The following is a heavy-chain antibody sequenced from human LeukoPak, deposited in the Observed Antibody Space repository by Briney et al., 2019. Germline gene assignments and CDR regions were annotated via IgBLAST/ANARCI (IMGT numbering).Heavy chain of an antibody. J-gene: IGHJ4*02. V-gene: IGHV3-74*01. D-gene: IGHD4-17*01. CDR1: GLTFSSYW. CDR2: INSDGSRT. CDR3: ARDRGLPHRHFDY. Sequence: PGGSLRLSCAASGLTFSSYWMHWVRQAPGKGLVWVSRINSDGSRTSYADSVKGRFTISRDNARNTLYLQMNSLRAEDTAVYYCARDRGLPHRHFDYWGQGTLVTVSS.